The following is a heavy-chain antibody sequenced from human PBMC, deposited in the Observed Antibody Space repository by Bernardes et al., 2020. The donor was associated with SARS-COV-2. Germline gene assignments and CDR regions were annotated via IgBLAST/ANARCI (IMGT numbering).Heavy chain of an antibody. V-gene: IGHV3-74*01. J-gene: IGHJ4*02. CDR3: SRGGSGSYSDYFDY. Sequence: GGSLRLSCVASGVTLSGYWMHWVRQAPGEGLVWVSRIDYDGSSTNYADSVKGRFTISRDNAKNMLYLQMTSLRAEDTAVYYCSRGGSGSYSDYFDYWGQGILVTVSS. D-gene: IGHD3-10*01. CDR2: IDYDGSST. CDR1: GVTLSGYW.